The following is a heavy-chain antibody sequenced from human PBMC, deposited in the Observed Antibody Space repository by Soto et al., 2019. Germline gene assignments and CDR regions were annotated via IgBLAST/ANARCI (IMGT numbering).Heavy chain of an antibody. CDR1: GFTVSSNY. Sequence: GRSLRLSCAASGFTVSSNYMSWVRQAPGKGLEWVSVIYSGGSTYYADSVKGRFTISRDNSKNTLYLQMNSLRAEDTAVYYCASYGYSSGWHSAFDIWGQGKMVTVS. J-gene: IGHJ3*02. D-gene: IGHD6-19*01. CDR2: IYSGGST. V-gene: IGHV3-66*01. CDR3: ASYGYSSGWHSAFDI.